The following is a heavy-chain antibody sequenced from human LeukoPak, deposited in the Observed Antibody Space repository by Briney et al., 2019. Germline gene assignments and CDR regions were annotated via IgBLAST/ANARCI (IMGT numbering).Heavy chain of an antibody. D-gene: IGHD5-18*01. CDR1: GGSISSYY. CDR2: IYYRGST. CDR3: ARGYSYGPTPFDY. V-gene: IGHV4-59*08. J-gene: IGHJ4*02. Sequence: SETLSLTCTVSGGSISSYYWSWIRQPPGKGLEWIGYIYYRGSTNYNPSLKSRVTISVDTSKNQFSLKLSSVTAADTAVYYCARGYSYGPTPFDYWGQGTLVTVSS.